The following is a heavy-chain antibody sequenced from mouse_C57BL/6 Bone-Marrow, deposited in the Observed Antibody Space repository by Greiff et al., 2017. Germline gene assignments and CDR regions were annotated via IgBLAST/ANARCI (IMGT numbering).Heavy chain of an antibody. Sequence: QVHVKQSGAELVRPGASVKLSCTASGFNIKDYYMHWVKQRPEQGLEWIGNIYPSDSETHYNQKFKDKATLTVDKSSSTAYMQLSSLTSEDSAVYYCARDYYGSSYYWYFDVWGTGTTVTVSS. J-gene: IGHJ1*03. CDR2: IYPSDSET. D-gene: IGHD1-1*01. CDR3: ARDYYGSSYYWYFDV. V-gene: IGHV1-61*01. CDR1: GFNIKDYY.